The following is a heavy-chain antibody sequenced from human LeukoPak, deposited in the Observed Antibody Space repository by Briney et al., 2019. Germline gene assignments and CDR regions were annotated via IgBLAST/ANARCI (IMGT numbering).Heavy chain of an antibody. V-gene: IGHV4-34*01. D-gene: IGHD2-8*01. J-gene: IGHJ5*02. Sequence: SETLSLTCAVYGGSFSGYYWSWIRQPPGKGLEWIGEINHSGSTNYNPSLKSRVTISVDTSKNHFSLKLSSVTAADTAVYYCARGGVSDWFDPWGQGTLVTVSS. CDR2: INHSGST. CDR3: ARGGVSDWFDP. CDR1: GGSFSGYY.